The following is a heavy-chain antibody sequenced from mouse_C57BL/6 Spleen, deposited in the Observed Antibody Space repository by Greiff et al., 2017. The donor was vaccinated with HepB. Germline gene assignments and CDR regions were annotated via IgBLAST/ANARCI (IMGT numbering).Heavy chain of an antibody. V-gene: IGHV14-4*01. CDR1: GFNIKDDY. Sequence: VQLQQSGAELVRPGASVKLSCTASGFNIKDDYMHWVKQRPEQGLEWIGWIDPENGDTEYASKFQGKATITADTSSNTAYLQLSSLTSEDTAVYYCIITTVDYWGQGTTLTVSS. D-gene: IGHD1-1*01. CDR3: IITTVDY. J-gene: IGHJ2*01. CDR2: IDPENGDT.